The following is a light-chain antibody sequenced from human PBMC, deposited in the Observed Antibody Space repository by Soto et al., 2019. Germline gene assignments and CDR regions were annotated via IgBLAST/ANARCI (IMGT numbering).Light chain of an antibody. CDR2: GAS. Sequence: TLSFFPGERTPLPCRASQSVSSNLAWYQQKPGQAPRLLIYGASTRATGIPARFSGSGSGTEFTLTISSLQSEDFAAYYCQQYNNWRTFGQGTKVDIK. J-gene: IGKJ1*01. V-gene: IGKV3-15*01. CDR1: QSVSSN. CDR3: QQYNNWRT.